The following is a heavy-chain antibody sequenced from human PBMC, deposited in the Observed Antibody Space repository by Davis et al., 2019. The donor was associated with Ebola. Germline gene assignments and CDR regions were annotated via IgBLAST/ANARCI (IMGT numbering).Heavy chain of an antibody. CDR3: ARGRTGSDHPRLDS. CDR2: MNRDGGT. Sequence: GSLRLSCAVYGASFSGYYWSWIRQPPGKGLEWIGEMNRDGGTNYNPSLESRVTISSDMSKKQFSLKLNSVTAADTAVYFCARGRTGSDHPRLDSWGQGTLVTVSS. V-gene: IGHV4-34*01. J-gene: IGHJ4*02. CDR1: GASFSGYY. D-gene: IGHD7-27*01.